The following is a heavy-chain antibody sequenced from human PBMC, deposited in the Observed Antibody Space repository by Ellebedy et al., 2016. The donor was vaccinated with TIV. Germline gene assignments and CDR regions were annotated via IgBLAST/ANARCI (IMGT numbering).Heavy chain of an antibody. D-gene: IGHD5-18*01. CDR2: IWYDGSNK. CDR3: ARDQIEVTLLPYWFFDL. Sequence: GESLKISXAASGFTFSSYGMHWVRQAPGKGLEWVAVIWYDGSNKYYADSVKGRFTISRDNSKNTLYLQMNSLRAEDTAVYYCARDQIEVTLLPYWFFDLWGRGTLVTVSS. V-gene: IGHV3-33*08. J-gene: IGHJ2*01. CDR1: GFTFSSYG.